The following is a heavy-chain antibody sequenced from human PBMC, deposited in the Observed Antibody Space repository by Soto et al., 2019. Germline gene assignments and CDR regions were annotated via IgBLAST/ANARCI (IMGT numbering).Heavy chain of an antibody. J-gene: IGHJ6*02. CDR1: GGSISRDC. V-gene: IGHV4-59*01. CDR2: IYYSGST. D-gene: IGHD3-10*01. Sequence: SSETLSLTCTGSGGSISRDCWSWIRQPSGKGLEWIGYIYYSGSTNYNPSLKSRVTISVDTSKNQFSLKLSSVTAADTAVYYCARDNMVRGVIDYYYGMDVWCQGTTVT. CDR3: ARDNMVRGVIDYYYGMDV.